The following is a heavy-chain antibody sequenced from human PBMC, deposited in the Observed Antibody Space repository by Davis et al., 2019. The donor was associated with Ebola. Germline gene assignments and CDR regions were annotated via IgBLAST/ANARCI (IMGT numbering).Heavy chain of an antibody. Sequence: LRLSCAVSGGSISSGGYSWSWIRQPPGKGLEWIGYIYHSGSTNYNPSLKSRVTISVDTSKNQFSLKLSSVTAADTAVYYCARDRGSGSYPNDAFDIWGQGTMVTVSS. J-gene: IGHJ3*02. V-gene: IGHV4-30-2*01. D-gene: IGHD1-26*01. CDR3: ARDRGSGSYPNDAFDI. CDR2: IYHSGST. CDR1: GGSISSGGYS.